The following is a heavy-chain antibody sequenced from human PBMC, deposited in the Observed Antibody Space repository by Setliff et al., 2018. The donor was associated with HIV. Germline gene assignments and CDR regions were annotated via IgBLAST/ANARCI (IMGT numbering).Heavy chain of an antibody. D-gene: IGHD3-10*01. J-gene: IGHJ6*02. CDR1: GFNFSFHT. Sequence: AGGSLRLSCAASGFNFSFHTMNWIRQAPGKGLEWVSSISSTGTYIYYADSMKGRFTISRDNSKNMLYLQMNSLSADDTAVYYCARSVIGYYYYGMDVWGQGTLVTVSS. V-gene: IGHV3-21*01. CDR2: ISSTGTYI. CDR3: ARSVIGYYYYGMDV.